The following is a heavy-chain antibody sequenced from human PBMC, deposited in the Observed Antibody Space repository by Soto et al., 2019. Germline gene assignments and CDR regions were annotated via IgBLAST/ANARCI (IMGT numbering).Heavy chain of an antibody. CDR2: ISYDGSNK. D-gene: IGHD5-18*01. J-gene: IGHJ4*01. V-gene: IGHV3-33*01. Sequence: GGSLRLSCAASGFTFSSYGMHWVRQAPGKGLERVSVISYDGSNKYYADSVKCRFTISRDNSKNTLYLQMSSLRAEDTAGYYCARSETAMAIDYWGQGTLVTVSS. CDR1: GFTFSSYG. CDR3: ARSETAMAIDY.